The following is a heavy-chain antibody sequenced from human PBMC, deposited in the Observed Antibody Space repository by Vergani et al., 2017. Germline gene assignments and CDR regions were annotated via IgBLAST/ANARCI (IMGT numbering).Heavy chain of an antibody. J-gene: IGHJ4*02. D-gene: IGHD3-10*01. Sequence: EAQLVESGGGLVQPGGSLRLSCVASESTFSDHYMDWVRQAPGMGLEWVGRIRSKASGYTTEYAASVKGRFTISRDDSMNSLYLQMNSLKTEDTAIYYCTDITWILGGPYWGQGTLVTVSS. V-gene: IGHV3-72*01. CDR3: TDITWILGGPY. CDR1: ESTFSDHY. CDR2: IRSKASGYTT.